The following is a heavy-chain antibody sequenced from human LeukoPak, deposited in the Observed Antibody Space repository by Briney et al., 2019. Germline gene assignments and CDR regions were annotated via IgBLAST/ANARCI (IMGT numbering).Heavy chain of an antibody. Sequence: ASVKVSCKASGYTSTSYYMHWVRQAPGQGLEWMGIINPSGGSTSYAQKFQGRVTMTRDTSTSTVYMELSSLRSEDTAVYYCARGMDHSSGWYFGGGSEDPSYYFDYWGQGTLVTVSS. CDR3: ARGMDHSSGWYFGGGSEDPSYYFDY. J-gene: IGHJ4*02. V-gene: IGHV1-46*01. CDR2: INPSGGST. CDR1: GYTSTSYY. D-gene: IGHD6-19*01.